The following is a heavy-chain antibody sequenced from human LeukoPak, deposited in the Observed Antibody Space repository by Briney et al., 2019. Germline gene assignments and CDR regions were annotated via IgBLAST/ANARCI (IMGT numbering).Heavy chain of an antibody. J-gene: IGHJ4*02. CDR3: TSDYESSGALDY. Sequence: GGSLRLSCAASGFTFNTYTMNWVRQAPGKGLEWVSYISGSSGIIDYADSVRGRFTISRDNAKNSLYLQMNSLTAEDTAVYYCTSDYESSGALDYWGQGTLVTFSS. V-gene: IGHV3-48*01. CDR1: GFTFNTYT. D-gene: IGHD3-22*01. CDR2: ISGSSGII.